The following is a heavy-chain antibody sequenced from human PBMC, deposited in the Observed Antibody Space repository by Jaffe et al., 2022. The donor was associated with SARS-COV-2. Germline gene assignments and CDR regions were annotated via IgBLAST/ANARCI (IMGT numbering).Heavy chain of an antibody. CDR2: ISWNSGSI. CDR1: GFTFDDYA. CDR3: AKVGYYYDSTGRLDAFDI. J-gene: IGHJ3*02. V-gene: IGHV3-9*01. Sequence: EVQLVESGGGLVQPGRSLRLSCAASGFTFDDYAMHWVRQAPGKGLEWVSGISWNSGSIGYADSVKGRFTISRDNAKNSLYLQMNSLRAEDTALYYCAKVGYYYDSTGRLDAFDIWGQGTMVTVSS. D-gene: IGHD3-22*01.